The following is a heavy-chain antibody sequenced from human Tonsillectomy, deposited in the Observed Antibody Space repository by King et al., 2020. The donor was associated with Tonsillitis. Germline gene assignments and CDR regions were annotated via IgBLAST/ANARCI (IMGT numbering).Heavy chain of an antibody. CDR2: IKSKTDGGTT. CDR3: TTGKFSGSYWSFVFDY. Sequence: DVQLVESGGGLVKPGGSLRLSYAASGFTFSKAWMSWVRQAPGKGLEWVGRIKSKTDGGTTDYAAPVKGRFTISRDDSKNTLSLQMNSLKTEDTAVYYCTTGKFSGSYWSFVFDYWGQGTLVTVSS. CDR1: GFTFSKAW. J-gene: IGHJ4*02. D-gene: IGHD1-26*01. V-gene: IGHV3-15*01.